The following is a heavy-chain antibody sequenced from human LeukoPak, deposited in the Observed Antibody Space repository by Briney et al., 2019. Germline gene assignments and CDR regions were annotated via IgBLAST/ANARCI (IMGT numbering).Heavy chain of an antibody. Sequence: ASVKVSCKASGYTFTSYGISWVRQAPGQGLEWMGWISAYNGNTNYAQKLQGRVTMTTDTSTSTAYMELRSLRSDDTAVYYCARGRVSSGWYPDFDYWGQGTLVTVSS. J-gene: IGHJ4*02. CDR3: ARGRVSSGWYPDFDY. V-gene: IGHV1-18*01. CDR2: ISAYNGNT. D-gene: IGHD6-19*01. CDR1: GYTFTSYG.